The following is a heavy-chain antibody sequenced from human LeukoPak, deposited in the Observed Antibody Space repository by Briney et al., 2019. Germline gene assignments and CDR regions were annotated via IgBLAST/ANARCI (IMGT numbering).Heavy chain of an antibody. J-gene: IGHJ3*02. CDR3: ARGPGAFDI. Sequence: GGSLRLSCVASGFMFSSYWMNWVRQAPGKGLVWVSRINSDGSSTSYADSVKGRFTVSRDNAKNTLFLQMNSLRAEDTAVYYCARGPGAFDIWGQGTMVTVSS. CDR2: INSDGSST. D-gene: IGHD2-2*01. CDR1: GFMFSSYW. V-gene: IGHV3-74*01.